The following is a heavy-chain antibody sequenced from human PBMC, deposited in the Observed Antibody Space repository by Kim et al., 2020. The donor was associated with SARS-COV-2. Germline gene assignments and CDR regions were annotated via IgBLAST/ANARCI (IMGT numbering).Heavy chain of an antibody. Sequence: GGSLRLSCAASGFTFRNYWMHWVRQAPGKGLVWVARVKTDGSSRTYADSVRGRFTISRDNAKNTLYLQMDSLRAEDTAVYYCASRVVVAATRGAFDIWG. J-gene: IGHJ3*02. CDR2: VKTDGSSR. D-gene: IGHD2-15*01. CDR3: ASRVVVAATRGAFDI. V-gene: IGHV3-74*01. CDR1: GFTFRNYW.